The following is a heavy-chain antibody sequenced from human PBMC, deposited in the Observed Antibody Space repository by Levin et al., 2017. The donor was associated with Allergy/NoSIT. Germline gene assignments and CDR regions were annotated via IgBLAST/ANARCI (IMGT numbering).Heavy chain of an antibody. J-gene: IGHJ5*02. V-gene: IGHV4-30-4*01. CDR1: GGSINSGDYY. CDR3: AREVKFGELIPYSWIDP. CDR2: IYYSGST. D-gene: IGHD3-10*01. Sequence: RASETLSLTCTVSGGSINSGDYYWSWIRQSPGKGLEWIGYIYYSGSTYYNPSLKSRVTISWDTSKNQFSLNLTSVTAADTAVYYCAREVKFGELIPYSWIDPWGQGTLVTVSS.